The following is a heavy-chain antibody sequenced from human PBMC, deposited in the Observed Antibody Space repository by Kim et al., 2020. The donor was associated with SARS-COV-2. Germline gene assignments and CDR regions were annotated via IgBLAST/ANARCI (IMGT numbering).Heavy chain of an antibody. CDR2: IYYSEKI. CDR1: GYSLNTGGYY. V-gene: IGHV4-31*03. Sequence: SETLSLTCTVSGYSLNTGGYYWTWVRQHPGKGLEWVGHIYYSEKIYYNPSLKSRLSITVDMSRNQFFLNLSSVTAADTAVYYCARDRRGGYSRSSELNY. D-gene: IGHD6-6*01. J-gene: IGHJ4*01. CDR3: ARDRRGGYSRSSELNY.